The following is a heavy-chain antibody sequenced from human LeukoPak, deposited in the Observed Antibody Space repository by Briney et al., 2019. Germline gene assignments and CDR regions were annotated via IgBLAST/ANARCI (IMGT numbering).Heavy chain of an antibody. CDR2: IKPNSGGT. D-gene: IGHD5-12*01. V-gene: IGHV1-2*02. J-gene: IGHJ4*02. CDR1: GYTFTGYY. Sequence: ASVKVSCKASGYTFTGYYMHWVRQAPGQGLEWMGWIKPNSGGTNYAQKFQGRVTMTRDTSISTAYMELSRLRSDDTAVYYCARGNSGYDSAFDYWGQGTLVTVSS. CDR3: ARGNSGYDSAFDY.